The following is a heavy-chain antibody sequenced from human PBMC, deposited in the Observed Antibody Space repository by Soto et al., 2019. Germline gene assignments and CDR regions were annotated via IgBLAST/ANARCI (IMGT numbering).Heavy chain of an antibody. Sequence: EVQLLESGGGLVQPGGSLRLSCAASGFTFSSYAMSWVRQAPGKGLEWVSAISGSGGSTYYADSVKGRFTISRDNSKNTLYLQMNSLRAEDTAAYYCANGPSRGIAVAGDYWGQGTLVTVSS. J-gene: IGHJ4*02. CDR3: ANGPSRGIAVAGDY. CDR2: ISGSGGST. D-gene: IGHD6-19*01. CDR1: GFTFSSYA. V-gene: IGHV3-23*01.